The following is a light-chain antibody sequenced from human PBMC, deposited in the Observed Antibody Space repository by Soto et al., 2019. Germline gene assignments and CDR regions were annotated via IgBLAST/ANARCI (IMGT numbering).Light chain of an antibody. J-gene: IGKJ5*01. V-gene: IGKV1-16*02. CDR3: QQYSTYPIT. CDR2: DAS. CDR1: QGISNY. Sequence: DIQMTPSPSSLSASVGDRVTITCRASQGISNYLAWSQQKPGKAPKSLIYDASSLRSGVPSKFSGSGFGTEFTLTISSLQPEDCATYYCQQYSTYPITFGQGTRLEIK.